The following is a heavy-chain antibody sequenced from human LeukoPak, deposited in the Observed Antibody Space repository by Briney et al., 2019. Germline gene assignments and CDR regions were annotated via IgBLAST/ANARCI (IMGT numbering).Heavy chain of an antibody. Sequence: SETLSLTCTVSGGPISSTSYYWDWIRQPPGTGLEWIGSIYYSGTTYYNQSFKSRVTVSLDTSKNQFSLRLSSVTAADTALYYCARHHYYDSTGREPAFDIWGQGTMVTVSS. CDR2: IYYSGTT. D-gene: IGHD3-22*01. CDR3: ARHHYYDSTGREPAFDI. V-gene: IGHV4-39*01. J-gene: IGHJ3*02. CDR1: GGPISSTSYY.